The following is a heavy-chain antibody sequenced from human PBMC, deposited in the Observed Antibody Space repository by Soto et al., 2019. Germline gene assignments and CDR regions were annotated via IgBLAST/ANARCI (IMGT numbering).Heavy chain of an antibody. J-gene: IGHJ4*02. V-gene: IGHV5-51*01. CDR2: IYPGDSDT. CDR1: GYSFTSYW. CDR3: ARHPAYYYDSSGYYYFDY. D-gene: IGHD3-22*01. Sequence: GESLKISCKGSGYSFTSYWIGWVRQMPGKGLEWMGIIYPGDSDTRYSPSFQGRVTISADKSISTAYLQWSSLKASDTAMYYCARHPAYYYDSSGYYYFDYWGQGTLVTVSS.